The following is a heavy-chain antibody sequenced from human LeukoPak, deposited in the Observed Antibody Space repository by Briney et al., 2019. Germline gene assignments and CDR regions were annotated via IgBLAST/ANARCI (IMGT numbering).Heavy chain of an antibody. CDR3: ARVLAAWYMDV. CDR1: GFTFSSYY. CDR2: IKQDGSEK. V-gene: IGHV3-7*01. Sequence: GGSLRLSCTASGFTFSSYYMSWVRQTPGKGLEWVANIKQDGSEKFYGDSVKGRLTISRDNAKNSLYLQMNSLRAEDTAVYFCARVLAAWYMDVWGKGTTVTVSS. J-gene: IGHJ6*03. D-gene: IGHD6-13*01.